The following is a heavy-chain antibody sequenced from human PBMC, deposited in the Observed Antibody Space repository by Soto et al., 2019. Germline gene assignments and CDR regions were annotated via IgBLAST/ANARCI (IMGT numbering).Heavy chain of an antibody. CDR2: INHSGRP. J-gene: IGHJ5*02. D-gene: IGHD3-22*01. V-gene: IGHV4-34*01. Sequence: GKLLEWIGEINHSGRPNYNPSLKSRVTISVDPSKNQFSLKLSSVTAADTAVYYCARKMPTMIVVVIQNWFDPWGQGTMVTVS. CDR3: ARKMPTMIVVVIQNWFDP.